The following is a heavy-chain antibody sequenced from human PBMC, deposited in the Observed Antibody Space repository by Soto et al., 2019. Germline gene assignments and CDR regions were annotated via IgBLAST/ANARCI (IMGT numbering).Heavy chain of an antibody. V-gene: IGHV4-34*01. CDR2: INHSGST. CDR1: GGSFRGYY. J-gene: IGHJ5*02. CDR3: TSCGEERNNWFDP. D-gene: IGHD3-10*01. Sequence: SETLSLTCAVYGGSFRGYYWSWIRQPPGKGLEWIGEINHSGSTNYTPSLKSRVTISVDTSKNQFSLKLSSVTAADTAVYYCTSCGEERNNWFDPWGQGTLVTVSS.